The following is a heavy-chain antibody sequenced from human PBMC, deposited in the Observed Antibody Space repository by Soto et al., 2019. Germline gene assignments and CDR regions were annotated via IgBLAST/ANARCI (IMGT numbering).Heavy chain of an antibody. J-gene: IGHJ6*02. Sequence: SLRLSCTASGFTFGDYAMSWVRQAPGKGLEWVGFIRSKAYGGTTEYAASVKGRFTISRDDSKSIAYLQMNSLKTEDTAVYYCTASSSSDYYYYGMDVWGQGTTVTVSS. CDR2: IRSKAYGGTT. V-gene: IGHV3-49*04. D-gene: IGHD6-6*01. CDR1: GFTFGDYA. CDR3: TASSSSDYYYYGMDV.